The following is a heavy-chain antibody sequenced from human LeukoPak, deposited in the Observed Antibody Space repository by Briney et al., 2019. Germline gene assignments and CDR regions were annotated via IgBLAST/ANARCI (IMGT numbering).Heavy chain of an antibody. V-gene: IGHV3-48*03. CDR2: ISSSGSTI. CDR3: ASAGSGSYYPDY. Sequence: GGSLRLSCAASGFTFSSYEMNWVRQAPGKGLEWVSYISSSGSTIYYADSVKGRFTISRDNAKNSLYLQMNSLRAEDTAVYCCASAGSGSYYPDYWGQGTLVTVSS. CDR1: GFTFSSYE. J-gene: IGHJ4*02. D-gene: IGHD3-10*01.